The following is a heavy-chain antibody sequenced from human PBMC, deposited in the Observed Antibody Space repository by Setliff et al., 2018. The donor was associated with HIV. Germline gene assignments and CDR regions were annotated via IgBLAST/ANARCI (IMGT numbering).Heavy chain of an antibody. CDR2: ISDSGGAT. CDR3: TTGDCSAGSCHAFDI. D-gene: IGHD2-15*01. CDR1: GFAFSDNP. V-gene: IGHV3-23*01. Sequence: GGSLRLSCVASSGFAFSDNPMNWVRQAPGKGLEWVSAISDSGGATENADAVKGRFTISRDNSKKMLYLQMNSLRAEDTAVYYCTTGDCSAGSCHAFDIWGQGTMVTVSS. J-gene: IGHJ3*02.